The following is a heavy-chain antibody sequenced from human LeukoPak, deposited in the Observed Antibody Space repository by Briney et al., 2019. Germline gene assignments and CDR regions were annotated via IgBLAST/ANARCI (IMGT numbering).Heavy chain of an antibody. CDR3: SRHIVGARTFFDY. V-gene: IGHV3-49*04. D-gene: IGHD1-26*01. CDR1: GFTSGDYA. Sequence: PGGSLRLSCTASGFTSGDYAMSWVRQAPGKGLEWVGFITSKAYGATTDYAASVKGRFTISRDDSKSIAYLQMNSPKSEDTAVYYCSRHIVGARTFFDYWGQGALVTVSS. J-gene: IGHJ4*02. CDR2: ITSKAYGATT.